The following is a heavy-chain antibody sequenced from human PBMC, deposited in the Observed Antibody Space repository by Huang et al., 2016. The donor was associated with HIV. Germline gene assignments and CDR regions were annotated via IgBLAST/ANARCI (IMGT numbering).Heavy chain of an antibody. J-gene: IGHJ4*02. Sequence: QVQLRQWGAGLVKPSETLSLTCAVYGGSFSGYYWTGIRQSPGKGLEWIGEINHIGKTNYQPSLKSRVTISKDTAKKQFSLQLTSVSAADTGVYFCAREKAADSAWYGVYYFDYWGEGALVTVTS. CDR3: AREKAADSAWYGVYYFDY. CDR1: GGSFSGYY. D-gene: IGHD6-19*01. V-gene: IGHV4-34*01. CDR2: INHIGKT.